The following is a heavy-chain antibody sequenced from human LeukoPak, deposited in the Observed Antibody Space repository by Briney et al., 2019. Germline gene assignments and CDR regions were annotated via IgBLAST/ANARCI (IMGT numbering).Heavy chain of an antibody. CDR2: INHSGST. CDR1: GGSFSGYY. V-gene: IGHV4-34*01. Sequence: PSETLSLTCAVYGGSFSGYYWSWIRQPPGKGLEWIGEINHSGSTNYNPPLKSRVTISVDTSKNQFSLKLSSVTAADTAVYYCARTLIAAAGPGGWFDPWGQGTLVTVSS. CDR3: ARTLIAAAGPGGWFDP. J-gene: IGHJ5*02. D-gene: IGHD6-13*01.